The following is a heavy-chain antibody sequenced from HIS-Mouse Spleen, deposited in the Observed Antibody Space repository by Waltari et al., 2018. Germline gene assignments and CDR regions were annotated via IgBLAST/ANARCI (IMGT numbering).Heavy chain of an antibody. CDR1: GGSISSSSYY. J-gene: IGHJ3*02. CDR2: IYYSGRT. CDR3: ARVPPTGGSANDAFDI. V-gene: IGHV4-39*07. D-gene: IGHD7-27*01. Sequence: QLQLQESGPGLVKPSETLSLTCTVSGGSISSSSYYWGWIRQPPGKGLEWIGSIYYSGRTYYNPSLKGRVTISVDTSKNQFSLKLSSVTAADTAVYYCARVPPTGGSANDAFDIWGQGTMVTVSS.